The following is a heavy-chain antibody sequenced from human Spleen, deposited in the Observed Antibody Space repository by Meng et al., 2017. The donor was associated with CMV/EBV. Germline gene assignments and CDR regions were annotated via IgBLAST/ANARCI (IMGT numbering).Heavy chain of an antibody. J-gene: IGHJ4*02. D-gene: IGHD2-15*01. CDR3: ARVVGLHFDY. V-gene: IGHV3-48*03. CDR1: GFTFSSHE. CDR2: ISSSGSPT. Sequence: GGSLRLSCTASGFTFSSHEMNWVRQAPGKGLEWVSYISSSGSPTYYADSVKGRFTVSRDNAKNSLYLQMNSLRAEDTAVYYCARVVGLHFDYWGQGTLVTVSS.